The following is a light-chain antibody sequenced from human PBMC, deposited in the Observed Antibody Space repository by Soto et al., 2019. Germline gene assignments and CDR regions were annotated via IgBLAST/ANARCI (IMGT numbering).Light chain of an antibody. CDR3: QQFNAYPLT. CDR2: GAS. J-gene: IGKJ4*01. V-gene: IGKV1-9*01. Sequence: DIQLTQSPSFLSASVGDRVTISCRASQGISDYLAWYQQNPGKAPKLLIYGASTLQSGVPSRFSGSASGTEFTLTISSLQPEDFATYFCQQFNAYPLTFGGGTKLEIK. CDR1: QGISDY.